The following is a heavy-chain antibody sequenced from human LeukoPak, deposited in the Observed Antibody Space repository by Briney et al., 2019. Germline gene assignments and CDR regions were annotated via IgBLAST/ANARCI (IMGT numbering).Heavy chain of an antibody. V-gene: IGHV3-53*01. CDR2: IYSRGGT. CDR3: ARDPPGIAASGTYY. Sequence: PGGSLRLSCAVSGFSVSNNYMNWVRQAPGEGLEWVSLIYSRGGTSYADSVKGRFTISRDSSKNTLFLQMNSLRVEDTAVYYCARDPPGIAASGTYYWGQGTLVTVSS. CDR1: GFSVSNNY. J-gene: IGHJ4*02. D-gene: IGHD6-13*01.